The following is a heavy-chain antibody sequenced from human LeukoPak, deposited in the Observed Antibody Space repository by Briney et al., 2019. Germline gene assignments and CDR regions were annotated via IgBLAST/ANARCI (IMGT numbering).Heavy chain of an antibody. V-gene: IGHV1-18*01. CDR1: GYTFTSYG. Sequence: ASVTVSCKASGYTFTSYGISWVRQAPGQGLEWMGWISAYNGNTNYAQKLQGRVTMTTDTSTSTAYMELRSLRSDDTAVYYCARVPNALYGSGKDWWFDPWGQGTLVTVSS. CDR2: ISAYNGNT. J-gene: IGHJ5*02. CDR3: ARVPNALYGSGKDWWFDP. D-gene: IGHD3-10*01.